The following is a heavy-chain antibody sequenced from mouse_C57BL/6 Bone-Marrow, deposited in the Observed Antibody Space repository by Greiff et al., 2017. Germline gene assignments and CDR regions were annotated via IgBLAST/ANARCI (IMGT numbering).Heavy chain of an antibody. D-gene: IGHD1-1*01. CDR2: ISNGGGST. CDR1: GFTFSDYY. J-gene: IGHJ4*01. Sequence: EVMLVESGGGLVQPGGSLKLSCAASGFTFSDYYMYWVRQTPEKRLEWVAYISNGGGSTAYPATVKGRFTISRANANNTIYLQMSRLQSVDTAMYDYARRIRYGSSNAMDYWGQGTSVTVSS. CDR3: ARRIRYGSSNAMDY. V-gene: IGHV5-12*01.